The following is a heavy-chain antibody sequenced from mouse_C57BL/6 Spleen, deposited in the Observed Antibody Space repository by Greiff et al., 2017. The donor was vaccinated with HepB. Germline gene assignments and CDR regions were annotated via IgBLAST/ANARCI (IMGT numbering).Heavy chain of an antibody. V-gene: IGHV14-4*01. CDR3: TTSWAEDY. D-gene: IGHD4-1*01. J-gene: IGHJ2*01. CDR1: GFNIKDDY. CDR2: IDPENGDT. Sequence: EVQLQQSGAELVRPGASVKLSCTASGFNIKDDYMHWVKQRPEQGLEWIGWIDPENGDTEYASKFQGKATITADTSSNTAYLQLSSLTSEDTAVYYCTTSWAEDYWGQGTTLTVSS.